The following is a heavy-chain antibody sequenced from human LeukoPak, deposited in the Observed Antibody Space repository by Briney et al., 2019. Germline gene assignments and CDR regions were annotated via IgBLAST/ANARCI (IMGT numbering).Heavy chain of an antibody. Sequence: SETLSLTCTVSGGSISGSSYYWGWIRQPPGKGLEWIGEINHSGSTNYNPSLKSRVTISVDTSKNQFSLKLSSVTAADTAVYYCARGLKSLNYDFWSGYSSCWFDPWGQGTLVTVSS. CDR3: ARGLKSLNYDFWSGYSSCWFDP. CDR2: INHSGST. CDR1: GGSISGSSYY. J-gene: IGHJ5*02. D-gene: IGHD3-3*01. V-gene: IGHV4-39*07.